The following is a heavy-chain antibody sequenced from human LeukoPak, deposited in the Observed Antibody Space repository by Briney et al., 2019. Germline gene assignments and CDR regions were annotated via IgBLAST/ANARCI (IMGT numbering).Heavy chain of an antibody. D-gene: IGHD3-22*01. CDR1: GGSISSGSYY. J-gene: IGHJ2*01. V-gene: IGHV4-61*02. CDR3: ARDPTYYHDSSGFDL. CDR2: IYTSGST. Sequence: SETLSLTCTVSGGSISSGSYYWSWIRQPAGKGLEWIGRIYTSGSTNYNPSLKSRVTISVDTSKNQFSLKLSSVTAADTAVYYCARDPTYYHDSSGFDLCGRGTLVTVSS.